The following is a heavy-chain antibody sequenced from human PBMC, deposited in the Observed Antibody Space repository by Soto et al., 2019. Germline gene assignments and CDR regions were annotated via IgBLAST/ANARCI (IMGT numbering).Heavy chain of an antibody. Sequence: PGGSLRLSCAASGFTFSNAWMNWDRQAPGKGLEWVGRIKSKADGGATDYAAPVKGRFTISRDDSKNTLYLQMNSLKSEDTAVYYCTTLTMIEVHDDSWGQGTLVTVSS. J-gene: IGHJ4*02. CDR2: IKSKADGGAT. V-gene: IGHV3-15*01. D-gene: IGHD3-22*01. CDR3: TTLTMIEVHDDS. CDR1: GFTFSNAW.